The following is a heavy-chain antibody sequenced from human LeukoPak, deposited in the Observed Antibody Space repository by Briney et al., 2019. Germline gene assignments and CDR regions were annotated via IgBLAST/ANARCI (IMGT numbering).Heavy chain of an antibody. CDR3: ARTVSRYYGMDV. J-gene: IGHJ6*02. Sequence: PGRSLRLSSAASGFTFDDYAMHWVRQAPGKGLEWVSGISWNSGSIGYADSVKGRFTISRDNAKNSLYLQMNSLRAEDTALYYCARTVSRYYGMDVWGQGTTVTVSS. V-gene: IGHV3-9*01. CDR1: GFTFDDYA. D-gene: IGHD1-1*01. CDR2: ISWNSGSI.